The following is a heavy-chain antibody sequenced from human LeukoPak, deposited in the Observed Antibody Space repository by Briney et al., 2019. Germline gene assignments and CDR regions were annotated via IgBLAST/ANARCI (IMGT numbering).Heavy chain of an antibody. J-gene: IGHJ4*02. CDR1: GFTFSGFW. Sequence: GGSLRLSCTVSGFTFSGFWMSWSRQAPGKGLEWVASINSDGSEGYYADVVKGRFTISRDNAKNSLYLQINSLRAEDTAVYYCATGGDYYYSHWGQGTLVTVSS. D-gene: IGHD2-21*01. V-gene: IGHV3-7*03. CDR3: ATGGDYYYSH. CDR2: INSDGSEG.